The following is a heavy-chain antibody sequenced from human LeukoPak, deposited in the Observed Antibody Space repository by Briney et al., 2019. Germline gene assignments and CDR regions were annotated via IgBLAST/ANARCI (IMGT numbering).Heavy chain of an antibody. CDR2: INHSGST. CDR3: ARGRAMAGDFDY. D-gene: IGHD6-19*01. CDR1: GGSFSGYY. Sequence: PSETLSLTCAVYGGSFSGYYWSWIRQPPGKGLEWIGEINHSGSTNYNPSLKSRVTISVDTSKNQFSLKLCSVTAADTAVYYCARGRAMAGDFDYWGQGTLVTVSS. V-gene: IGHV4-34*01. J-gene: IGHJ4*02.